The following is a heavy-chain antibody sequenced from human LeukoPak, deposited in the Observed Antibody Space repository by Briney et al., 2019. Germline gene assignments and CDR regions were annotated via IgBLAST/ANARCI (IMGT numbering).Heavy chain of an antibody. J-gene: IGHJ6*02. Sequence: SETPSLTCTVYGGSISSYYWTWIRQPPGKGLEWIGYIYYSGSTNYNPSLKSRVTISVDTSKNQFSLKLTSVTAADTAVYYCARDRRYYDSSGTVYFDAMAVWGQGTTVTVSS. CDR3: ARDRRYYDSSGTVYFDAMAV. CDR1: GGSISSYY. CDR2: IYYSGST. D-gene: IGHD3-22*01. V-gene: IGHV4-59*01.